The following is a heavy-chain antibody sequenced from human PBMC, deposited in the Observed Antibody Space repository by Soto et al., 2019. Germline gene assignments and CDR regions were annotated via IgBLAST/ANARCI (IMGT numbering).Heavy chain of an antibody. Sequence: EVQLVQSGGGLVQPGGSLRLSCAASGFLFDNFWMTWVRQAPGKGLGWVANIKQDGSETYYVDSVKGRFAISRDNAKDSLYLEMNSLRVEDTAIYYCARDTGATVAGTFDFWGQGTLVTVSS. V-gene: IGHV3-7*01. D-gene: IGHD6-19*01. J-gene: IGHJ4*02. CDR2: IKQDGSET. CDR1: GFLFDNFW. CDR3: ARDTGATVAGTFDF.